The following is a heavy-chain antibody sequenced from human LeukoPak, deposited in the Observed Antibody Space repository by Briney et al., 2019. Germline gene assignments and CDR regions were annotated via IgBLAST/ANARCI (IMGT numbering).Heavy chain of an antibody. Sequence: PGGSLRLSCAASGFTFSSYWMSWVRQAPGKGLEWVANIKQDGSEKYYVDSVKGRFTISRDNAKNSLYLQMNSLRAEDTAVYYCARGGYCSSTSCYTIFGVVDYWGQGTLVTVSS. CDR1: GFTFSSYW. V-gene: IGHV3-7*05. CDR2: IKQDGSEK. D-gene: IGHD2-2*01. J-gene: IGHJ4*02. CDR3: ARGGYCSSTSCYTIFGVVDY.